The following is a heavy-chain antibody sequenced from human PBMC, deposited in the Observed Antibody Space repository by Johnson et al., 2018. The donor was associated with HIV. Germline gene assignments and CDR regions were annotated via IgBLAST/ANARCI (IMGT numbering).Heavy chain of an antibody. CDR1: GFTFSDYY. Sequence: QVQLVESGGGLVKPGGSLRLSCAASGFTFSDYYMSWIRQAPGKGPEWVSYISSSGSTIYYADSVKGRFTISRDNAKNTLYLQMNSLKTEDTAVYYCTTPRCGADCTKAHAFDIWGQGTMVTVSS. J-gene: IGHJ3*02. D-gene: IGHD2-21*02. CDR2: ISSSGSTI. V-gene: IGHV3-11*01. CDR3: TTPRCGADCTKAHAFDI.